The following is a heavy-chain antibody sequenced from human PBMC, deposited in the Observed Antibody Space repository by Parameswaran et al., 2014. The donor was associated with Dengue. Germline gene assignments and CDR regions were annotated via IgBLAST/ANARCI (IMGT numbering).Heavy chain of an antibody. CDR2: INHSGST. Sequence: VRQAPGKGLEWIGEINHSGSTNYNPSLKSRVTISVDTSKNQFSLKLSSVTAADTAVYYCARIRRGDPDYDFWSGPFTDAFDIWGQGTMVTVSS. V-gene: IGHV4-34*01. J-gene: IGHJ3*02. CDR3: ARIRRGDPDYDFWSGPFTDAFDI. D-gene: IGHD3-3*01.